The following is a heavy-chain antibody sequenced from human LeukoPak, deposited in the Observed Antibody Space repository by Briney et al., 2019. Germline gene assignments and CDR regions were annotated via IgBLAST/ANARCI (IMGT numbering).Heavy chain of an antibody. Sequence: ASVKVSCKASGYTFTGYYMHWVRQAPGQGLEWMGWINPTSGGTKYAQKFQGRVTMTRDTSISTAYMELSRLRSDDTAVYYCARVIVGATPPGYWGQGTLVTVSS. D-gene: IGHD1-26*01. CDR1: GYTFTGYY. V-gene: IGHV1-2*02. J-gene: IGHJ4*02. CDR2: INPTSGGT. CDR3: ARVIVGATPPGY.